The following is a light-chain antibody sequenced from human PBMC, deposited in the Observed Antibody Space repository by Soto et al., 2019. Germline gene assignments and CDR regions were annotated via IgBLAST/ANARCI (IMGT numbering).Light chain of an antibody. Sequence: ELVMTQSPATLSVSPGERATLSCRASQSVSIKLAWYQQKPGQAPRLLIYDTSTRATGIPDRFSGSGSGTEFTLTISILQSEDFADYYCQQYQNWPLITFGQGTRLEIK. CDR2: DTS. CDR1: QSVSIK. V-gene: IGKV3-15*01. CDR3: QQYQNWPLIT. J-gene: IGKJ5*01.